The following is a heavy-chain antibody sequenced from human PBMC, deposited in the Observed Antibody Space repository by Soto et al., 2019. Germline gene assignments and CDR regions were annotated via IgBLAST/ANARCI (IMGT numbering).Heavy chain of an antibody. CDR2: IKPNADGGTG. CDR1: GFTFNHAW. V-gene: IGHV3-15*01. J-gene: IGHJ4*02. Sequence: EVQLVESGGGLVKPGGSLRLSCVASGFTFNHAWMSWVRQAPGKGLEWVGRIKPNADGGTGDYGAPVKGRFTISRDDSENTLYLQMHSLKTEDTAVYYCVTDLKTGPERGKCDYWGPGTLGTVSS. D-gene: IGHD1-1*01. CDR3: VTDLKTGPERGKCDY.